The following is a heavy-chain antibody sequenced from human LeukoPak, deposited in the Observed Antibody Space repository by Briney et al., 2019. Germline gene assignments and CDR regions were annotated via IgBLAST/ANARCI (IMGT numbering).Heavy chain of an antibody. J-gene: IGHJ4*02. V-gene: IGHV3-13*01. CDR3: VREARGYHYTYFDY. CDR2: VSAGHHA. D-gene: IGHD5-18*01. CDR1: GFTLGGHD. Sequence: GGSLRLSCTASGFTLGGHDMHWVRQTTGGGLEWVAAVSAGHHAFYAGSVQGRFPVSRVDAKNSLYLQMNSLRAGDTAVYYCVREARGYHYTYFDYWGQGSLVTVSS.